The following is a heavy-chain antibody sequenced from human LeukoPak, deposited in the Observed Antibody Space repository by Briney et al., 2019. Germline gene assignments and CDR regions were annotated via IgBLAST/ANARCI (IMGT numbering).Heavy chain of an antibody. CDR1: GFTFSSYG. D-gene: IGHD5-18*01. Sequence: GGSLRLSCAASGFTFSSYGMSWVRQAPGKGLEWVSAISGSGGSTYYADSVKGRFTISRDNSKNTLYLQMNSLRAEDTAVYYCAKDLLGYSYGYIGDAFDIWGQGTMVTVSS. CDR2: ISGSGGST. J-gene: IGHJ3*02. V-gene: IGHV3-23*01. CDR3: AKDLLGYSYGYIGDAFDI.